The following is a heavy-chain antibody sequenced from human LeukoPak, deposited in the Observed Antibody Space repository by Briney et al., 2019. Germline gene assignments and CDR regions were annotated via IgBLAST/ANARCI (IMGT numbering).Heavy chain of an antibody. CDR3: ARGTMFPYYFDY. D-gene: IGHD3-10*02. J-gene: IGHJ4*02. Sequence: PGGSLRLSCAASGFTFSSYGMSWVRQAPGKGLEWVSAISGSGGSTYYADSVKGRFTISRDNSKNTLYPQMNSLRAEDTAVYYCARGTMFPYYFDYWGQGTLVTVSS. CDR2: ISGSGGST. CDR1: GFTFSSYG. V-gene: IGHV3-23*01.